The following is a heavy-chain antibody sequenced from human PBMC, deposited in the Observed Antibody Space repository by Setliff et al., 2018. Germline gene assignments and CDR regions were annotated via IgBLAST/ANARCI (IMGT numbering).Heavy chain of an antibody. CDR3: LRLVRYCTKIACQATSGDEV. J-gene: IGHJ4*02. CDR1: GYTLSNSI. V-gene: IGHV1-18*01. D-gene: IGHD2-8*01. Sequence: ASVKVSCKASGYTLSNSILSWVRRAPGQGLEWVGWISAYNGKTYSAQKFQDRVTLTTHTSTNIGYLELRDLRSDDTAVYYCLRLVRYCTKIACQATSGDEVWGLGTLVTVSS. CDR2: ISAYNGKT.